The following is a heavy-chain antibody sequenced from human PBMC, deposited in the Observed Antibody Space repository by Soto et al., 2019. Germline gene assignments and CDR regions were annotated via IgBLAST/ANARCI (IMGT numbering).Heavy chain of an antibody. CDR1: GFTVSSNY. J-gene: IGHJ5*02. Sequence: GGSLRLSCAASGFTVSSNYMSWVRQAPGKGLERVSVNYSGGSTYYADSVKGRFTISRDNAKNTLYLQMNSLRAEDTAVYYCARFLGYCSGGSCHNWFDPWGQGTLVTVSS. CDR3: ARFLGYCSGGSCHNWFDP. V-gene: IGHV3-66*01. CDR2: NYSGGST. D-gene: IGHD2-15*01.